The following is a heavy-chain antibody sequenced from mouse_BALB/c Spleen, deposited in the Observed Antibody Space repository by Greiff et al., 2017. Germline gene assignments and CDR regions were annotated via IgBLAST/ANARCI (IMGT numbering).Heavy chain of an antibody. D-gene: IGHD1-1*01. V-gene: IGHV2-2*02. CDR2: IWSGGST. CDR1: GYSLTSYG. CDR3: ARSGGYGSSYGAMDY. Sequence: VQLVESGPGLVQPSQCLSITCTASGYSLTSYGVHWVRQSPGKGLEWLGVIWSGGSTDYNAAFISRLRISKANSTTHVSFKMNSLQANDTAIYYCARSGGYGSSYGAMDYWGQGTSVTVSS. J-gene: IGHJ4*01.